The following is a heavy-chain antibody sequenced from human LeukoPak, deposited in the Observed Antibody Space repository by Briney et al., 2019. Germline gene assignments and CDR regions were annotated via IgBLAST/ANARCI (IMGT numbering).Heavy chain of an antibody. J-gene: IGHJ3*02. Sequence: SETLSLTCTVSGGSISSSSYYWGWIRQPPGKGLEWIGSIYYSGSTYYNPSLKSRVTISVDTSKNQFSLKLNSVTAADTAVYYCATWGGQYIAADMVQAFDIWGQGTMVTVSS. CDR3: ATWGGQYIAADMVQAFDI. CDR2: IYYSGST. D-gene: IGHD6-13*01. V-gene: IGHV4-39*01. CDR1: GGSISSSSYY.